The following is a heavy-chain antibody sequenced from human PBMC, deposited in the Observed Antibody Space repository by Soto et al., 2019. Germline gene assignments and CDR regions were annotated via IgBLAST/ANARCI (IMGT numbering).Heavy chain of an antibody. CDR3: AASMTAVISSYTK. CDR1: GLTFSNYA. Sequence: GSLRLSCSVSGLTFSNYAMHWVRQAPGEGLEYVSAISSDGRDTFYGDFVRGRFTISRDNYKNTLFLHMNSLRPEDTAFYYCAASMTAVISSYTKWGQGTLVTVSS. V-gene: IGHV3-64D*06. CDR2: ISSDGRDT. D-gene: IGHD4-4*01. J-gene: IGHJ4*02.